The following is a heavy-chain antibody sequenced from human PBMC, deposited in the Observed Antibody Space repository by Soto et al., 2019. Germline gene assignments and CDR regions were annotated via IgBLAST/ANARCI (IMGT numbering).Heavy chain of an antibody. V-gene: IGHV4-59*01. CDR3: AREDTAMVHGMDV. J-gene: IGHJ6*02. D-gene: IGHD5-18*01. CDR2: IYYSGST. Sequence: QVQLQESGPGLVKPSETLSLTCTVSGGSISSYYWSWIRQPPGKGLEWIGYIYYSGSTNYNPSLKSRVTISVDTCKNQFSLKLSSVTAADTAVYYCAREDTAMVHGMDVWGQGTTVTVSS. CDR1: GGSISSYY.